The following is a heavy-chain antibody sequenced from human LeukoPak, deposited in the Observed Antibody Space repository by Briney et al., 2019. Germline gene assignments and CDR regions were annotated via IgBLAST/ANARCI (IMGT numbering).Heavy chain of an antibody. J-gene: IGHJ4*02. Sequence: GGSLRLSCAASGFTFSSYWMSWVRQAPGKGLEWVADIKQDGSERYYVDSVKGRFTISRDNAKNSLYLQIDGLRAEDTAVYYCTTETYRRFDYWGQGTLVTVSS. CDR1: GFTFSSYW. CDR2: IKQDGSER. V-gene: IGHV3-7*01. CDR3: TTETYRRFDY.